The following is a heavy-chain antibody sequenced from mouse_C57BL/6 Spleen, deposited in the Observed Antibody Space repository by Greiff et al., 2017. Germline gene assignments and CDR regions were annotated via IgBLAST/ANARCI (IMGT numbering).Heavy chain of an antibody. V-gene: IGHV1-52*01. D-gene: IGHD2-2*01. CDR2: IDPSDSET. CDR1: GYTFTSYW. Sequence: QVQLQQPGAELVRPGSSVKLSCKASGYTFTSYWMHWVKQRPIQGLEWIGNIDPSDSETHYNQKFKDKATLTVDKSSSTAYMQLSSLTSEDSAVYYCARSYGYGAGFAYWGQGTLVTVSA. CDR3: ARSYGYGAGFAY. J-gene: IGHJ3*01.